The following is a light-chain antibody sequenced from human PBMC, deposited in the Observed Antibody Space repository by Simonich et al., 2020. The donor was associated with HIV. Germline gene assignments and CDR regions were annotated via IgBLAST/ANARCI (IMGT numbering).Light chain of an antibody. CDR3: CSYAGSSTYV. CDR2: DVI. V-gene: IGLV2-23*02. J-gene: IGLJ1*01. CDR1: SSDVGGYNY. Sequence: QSALTQPPSASGSPGPSVTISCTGTSSDVGGYNYVSWYQQHPGKAPKLMIYDVIKRPSGVSKRFSGSKSGNTASLTISGLQAEDEADYYCCSYAGSSTYVFGTGTKVTVL.